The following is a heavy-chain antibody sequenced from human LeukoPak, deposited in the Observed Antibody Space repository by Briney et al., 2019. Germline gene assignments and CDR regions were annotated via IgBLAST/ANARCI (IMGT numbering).Heavy chain of an antibody. D-gene: IGHD2-15*01. CDR3: ARDAASYCSGGSCQPRGLYYYYGMDV. CDR2: ISAYNGNT. CDR1: GYTFTSYG. V-gene: IGHV1-18*01. J-gene: IGHJ6*02. Sequence: ASVKVSCKASGYTFTSYGISWVRQAPGQGLEWMGWISAYNGNTNYAQKLQGRVTMTTDTSTSTAYMELRSLRSDDTAVYYCARDAASYCSGGSCQPRGLYYYYGMDVWGQGTTVTVSS.